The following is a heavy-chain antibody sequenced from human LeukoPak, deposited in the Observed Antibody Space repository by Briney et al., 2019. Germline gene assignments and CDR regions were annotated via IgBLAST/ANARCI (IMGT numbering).Heavy chain of an antibody. J-gene: IGHJ4*02. CDR1: GGSISSYY. V-gene: IGHV4-59*01. Sequence: SETLSLTCTVSGGSISSYYWSWIRQPPGKGLEWIGYIYYSGSTNYNPSLKSRVTISVDTSKNQFSLKLSSVTAADTAVYYCARSSTVGAMAFDYRGQGTLVTVSS. CDR3: ARSSTVGAMAFDY. D-gene: IGHD5-18*01. CDR2: IYYSGST.